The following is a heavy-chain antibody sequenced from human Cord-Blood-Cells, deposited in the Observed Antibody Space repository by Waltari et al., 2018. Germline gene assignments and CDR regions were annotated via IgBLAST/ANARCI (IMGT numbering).Heavy chain of an antibody. V-gene: IGHV4-34*01. J-gene: IGHJ4*02. CDR1: GGSFSGYY. Sequence: QVQLQQWGAGLLKPSETLSLTCAVYGGSFSGYYWSWIRQPPGQGREWIGEINHSGSTNYNPSLKSRVTISVDTSKNQFSLKLSSVTAADTAVYYCARGRDYDFWSGYYIPRNDFDYWGQGTLVTVSS. CDR2: INHSGST. D-gene: IGHD3-3*01. CDR3: ARGRDYDFWSGYYIPRNDFDY.